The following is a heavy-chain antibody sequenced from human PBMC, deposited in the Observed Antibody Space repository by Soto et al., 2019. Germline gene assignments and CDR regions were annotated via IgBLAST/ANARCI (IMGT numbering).Heavy chain of an antibody. J-gene: IGHJ4*02. V-gene: IGHV3-74*01. Sequence: EVQLVESGGGLVQPGGSLRLSCAASGFTFSTYWMHWVRQAPGKGLVWVSRINSDGITTTYADSVKGRFTISRDNDKNTLYLQMTSLRAEDTAVYYCARAIPFDDWGQGTLVTVSS. CDR1: GFTFSTYW. CDR3: ARAIPFDD. CDR2: INSDGITT.